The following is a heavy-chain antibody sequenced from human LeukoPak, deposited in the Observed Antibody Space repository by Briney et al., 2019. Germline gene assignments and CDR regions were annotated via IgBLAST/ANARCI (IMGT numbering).Heavy chain of an antibody. J-gene: IGHJ5*02. CDR2: INPNSGGT. V-gene: IGHV1-2*06. CDR3: ARAPLGYNWFDP. Sequence: ASVKVSCKASGYTFTGYYMHCVRQAPGQGLEWMGRINPNSGGTNYAQKFQGRVTMTKDTSISTGYMELSRLRSDDTAVYYCARAPLGYNWFDPWGQGTLVTVSS. CDR1: GYTFTGYY. D-gene: IGHD3-10*01.